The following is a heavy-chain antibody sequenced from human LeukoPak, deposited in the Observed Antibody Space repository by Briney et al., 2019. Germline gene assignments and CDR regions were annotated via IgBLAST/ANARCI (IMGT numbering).Heavy chain of an antibody. Sequence: GGSLRLSCAASGFTISSYAMSWVRQAPGKGLEWVSTVTGGGSNKDYADSVKGRFTISRDNSKNTLSLQMNSLRADDTAVYFCAKANDFWSGRCDYWGPGTLVTVSS. D-gene: IGHD3-3*01. V-gene: IGHV3-23*01. CDR1: GFTISSYA. J-gene: IGHJ4*02. CDR3: AKANDFWSGRCDY. CDR2: VTGGGSNK.